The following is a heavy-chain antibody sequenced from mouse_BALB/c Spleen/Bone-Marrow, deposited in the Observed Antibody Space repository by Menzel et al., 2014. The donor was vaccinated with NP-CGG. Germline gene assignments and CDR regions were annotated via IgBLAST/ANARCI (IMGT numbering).Heavy chain of an antibody. V-gene: IGHV4-1*02. CDR3: ARLGYYGSFAY. J-gene: IGHJ3*01. D-gene: IGHD1-2*01. Sequence: EVQLVESGGGLVQPGGSLKPSCAASGFDFSRYWMSWVRQAPGKGLEWIGEINPDSNTINYTPSLKDKFIISRDNAKNTLYLQMSKVRSEDTALYYCARLGYYGSFAYWGQGTLVTFSA. CDR1: GFDFSRYW. CDR2: INPDSNTI.